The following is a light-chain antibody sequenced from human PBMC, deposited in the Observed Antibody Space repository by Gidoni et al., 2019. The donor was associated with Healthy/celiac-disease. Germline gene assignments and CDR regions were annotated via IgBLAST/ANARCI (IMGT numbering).Light chain of an antibody. CDR2: DAS. V-gene: IGKV3-11*01. CDR1: QSVSSY. J-gene: IGKJ4*01. Sequence: EIVLTQSPATLSLSPGERATLSCRASQSVSSYLAWYQQKPGQAPRRLIYDASNTATGIPARFSGSGSGTDFTLTSSSLEPEDFAVYYCQQRSNWPLLTFGGGTKVEIK. CDR3: QQRSNWPLLT.